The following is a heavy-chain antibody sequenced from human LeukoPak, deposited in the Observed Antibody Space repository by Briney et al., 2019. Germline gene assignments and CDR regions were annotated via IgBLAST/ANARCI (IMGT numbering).Heavy chain of an antibody. Sequence: PGGSLRLSCAASGFTFSNAWMSWVRQAPGKGLEWVGRIKSKTDGGTTDYAAPVKGRFTISRDDSKNTLYLQMNSVKTEDTAVYYCTTVGYDYVWGSYRYNAFDYWGQGTLVTVSS. D-gene: IGHD3-16*02. V-gene: IGHV3-15*01. CDR2: IKSKTDGGTT. J-gene: IGHJ4*02. CDR3: TTVGYDYVWGSYRYNAFDY. CDR1: GFTFSNAW.